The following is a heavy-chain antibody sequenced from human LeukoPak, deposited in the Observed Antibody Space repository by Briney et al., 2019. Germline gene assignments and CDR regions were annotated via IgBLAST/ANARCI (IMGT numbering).Heavy chain of an antibody. CDR2: ISSSSSYI. D-gene: IGHD6-13*01. Sequence: PGGSLRLSCAASEFTFSSYSMNWVRQAPGKGLEWVSSISSSSSYIYYADSVKGRFTISRDNAKNSLYLQMNSLRAEDTAVYYCAARSIAAAGSDCWGQGTLVTVSS. V-gene: IGHV3-21*01. J-gene: IGHJ4*02. CDR1: EFTFSSYS. CDR3: AARSIAAAGSDC.